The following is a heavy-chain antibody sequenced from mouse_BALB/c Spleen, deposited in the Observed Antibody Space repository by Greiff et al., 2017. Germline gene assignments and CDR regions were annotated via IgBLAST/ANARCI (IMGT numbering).Heavy chain of an antibody. CDR1: GFNITATY. D-gene: IGHD2-3*01. J-gene: IGHJ3*01. CDR3: AQDGPAY. CDR2: IDPANGNT. V-gene: IGHV14-3*02. Sequence: VQLQQSGAELVKPGASVKLSCTASGFNITATYMHWVKQRPEQGLEWIGRIDPANGNTKYDPKFQGKATITADTSSNTAYLQLSSLTSEDTAVYYCAQDGPAYWGQGTLVTVSA.